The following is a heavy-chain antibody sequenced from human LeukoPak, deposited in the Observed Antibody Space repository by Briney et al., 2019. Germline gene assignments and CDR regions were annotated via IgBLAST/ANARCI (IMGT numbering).Heavy chain of an antibody. V-gene: IGHV4-34*01. CDR1: GGSS. Sequence: SETPSLTCDVYGGSSWSWIRQPPGKGLEWIGEVNHSGATNIKSSLKSRVTISLDTSKNQFSLRLRSVAAADTAMYYCARVERSFFYDSRGSGYSYYFDSWGQGSLVTVSS. CDR2: VNHSGAT. CDR3: ARVERSFFYDSRGSGYSYYFDS. J-gene: IGHJ4*02. D-gene: IGHD3-22*01.